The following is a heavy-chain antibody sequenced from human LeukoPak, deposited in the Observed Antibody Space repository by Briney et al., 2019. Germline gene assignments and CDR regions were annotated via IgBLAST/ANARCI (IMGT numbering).Heavy chain of an antibody. Sequence: PGRSLRLSCAASGFTFSSYGMHWVRQAPGKGLEWVAVISYDGSNKYYADSVKGRFTISRDNSKNTLYLQMNSLRAEDTAVYYCVVGRAVAAPDYWGQGTLVTVSS. CDR3: VVGRAVAAPDY. J-gene: IGHJ4*02. CDR1: GFTFSSYG. CDR2: ISYDGSNK. V-gene: IGHV3-30*03. D-gene: IGHD6-19*01.